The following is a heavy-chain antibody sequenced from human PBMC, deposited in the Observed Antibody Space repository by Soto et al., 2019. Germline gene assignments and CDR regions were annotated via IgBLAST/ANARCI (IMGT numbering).Heavy chain of an antibody. CDR1: GFTYSTYT. CDR3: ARDGVPSTDYTWNYGNYFDY. CDR2: ISYDGNNK. D-gene: IGHD1-7*01. V-gene: IGHV3-30-3*01. Sequence: PGGSLRLSCAASGFTYSTYTMHWVRQAPGKGLEWVAVISYDGNNKFYADSVKGRFTISRDSTKQTLYLQMNSLRPDDTAMYYCARDGVPSTDYTWNYGNYFDYWGQGALVTVSS. J-gene: IGHJ4*02.